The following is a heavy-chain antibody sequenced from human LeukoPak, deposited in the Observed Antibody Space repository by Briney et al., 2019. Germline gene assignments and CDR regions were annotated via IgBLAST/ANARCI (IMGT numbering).Heavy chain of an antibody. CDR2: IYYSGIT. CDR1: GGSVSSGSYY. D-gene: IGHD4-23*01. J-gene: IGHJ4*02. V-gene: IGHV4-61*01. Sequence: PSETLSLTCTVSGGSVSSGSYYWSWIRQPPGKGLEWIGYIYYSGITNYTPSLKSRVTISVDTSKNQFSLKLSSVTAADTAVYYCARVNGVNSEIGYWGQGTLVTVSS. CDR3: ARVNGVNSEIGY.